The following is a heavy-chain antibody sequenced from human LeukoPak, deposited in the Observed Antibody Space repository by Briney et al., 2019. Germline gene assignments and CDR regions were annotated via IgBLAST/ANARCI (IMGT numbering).Heavy chain of an antibody. J-gene: IGHJ4*02. CDR1: GFTFSSYW. Sequence: GGSLRLSCAASGFTFSSYWMHWVRQAPGKGLVWVSRINGDGSTTTYADSVKGRFTISRDNAKNTLYLQMTSLRVEDTAVYYCAVQTFDSWGQGTLVTVSS. CDR3: AVQTFDS. CDR2: INGDGSTT. V-gene: IGHV3-74*01.